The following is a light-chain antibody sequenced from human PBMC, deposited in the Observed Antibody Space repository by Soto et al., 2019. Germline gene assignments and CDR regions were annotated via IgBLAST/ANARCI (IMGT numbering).Light chain of an antibody. CDR3: QQLNTYPLMYT. CDR2: AAS. CDR1: QGISSY. V-gene: IGKV1-9*01. J-gene: IGKJ2*01. Sequence: DIQLTQSPSFLSTSVGDRVTITCRASQGISSYLAWYQQKPGKAPKLLISAASTLQSGVPSRFSGSGSGTEFTLTISGLQPADFATYFCQQLNTYPLMYTFGQGTKLEIK.